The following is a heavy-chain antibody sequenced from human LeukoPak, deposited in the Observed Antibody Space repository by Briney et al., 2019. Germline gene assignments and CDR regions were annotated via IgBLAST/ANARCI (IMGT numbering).Heavy chain of an antibody. CDR3: ARVTYLGPDAFDI. CDR1: GGSFSGYY. CDR2: INHSGST. Sequence: SETLSLTCAVYGGSFSGYYWSWIRQPPGKGLEWIGEINHSGSTNYNPSLKSRVTMSVDTSKNQFSLKLSSVTAADTAVYYCARVTYLGPDAFDIWGQGTMVTVSS. V-gene: IGHV4-34*01. D-gene: IGHD3-10*01. J-gene: IGHJ3*02.